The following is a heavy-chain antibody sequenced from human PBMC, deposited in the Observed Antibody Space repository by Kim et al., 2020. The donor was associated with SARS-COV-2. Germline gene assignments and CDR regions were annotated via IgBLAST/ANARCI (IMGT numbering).Heavy chain of an antibody. CDR1: GFTFTSSA. J-gene: IGHJ6*02. CDR2: IVVGSGNT. D-gene: IGHD3-10*01. CDR3: AADPDAWFGEHYYYYGMDV. V-gene: IGHV1-58*01. Sequence: SVKVSCKASGFTFTSSAVQWVRQARGQRLEWIGWIVVGSGNTNYAQKFQERVTITRDMSTSTAYMELSSLRSEDTAVYYCAADPDAWFGEHYYYYGMDVWGQGTTVTVSS.